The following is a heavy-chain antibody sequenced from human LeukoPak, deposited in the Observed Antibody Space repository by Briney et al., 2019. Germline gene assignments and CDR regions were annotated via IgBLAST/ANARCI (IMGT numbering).Heavy chain of an antibody. D-gene: IGHD5-12*01. V-gene: IGHV3-21*01. CDR1: GFTFSSYV. CDR3: ARDSIVATMFDY. CDR2: ISSSSSYI. Sequence: GGSLRLSCAASGFTFSSYVMHWVRQAPGKGLEWVSSISSSSSYIYYADSVKGRFTISRDNAKNSLYLQMNSLRAEDTAVYYCARDSIVATMFDYWGQGTLVTVSS. J-gene: IGHJ4*02.